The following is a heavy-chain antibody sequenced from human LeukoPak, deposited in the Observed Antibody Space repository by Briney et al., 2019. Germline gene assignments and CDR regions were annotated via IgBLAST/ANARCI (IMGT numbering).Heavy chain of an antibody. D-gene: IGHD2-15*01. CDR3: ARDAGLGYCSGGSCYLTKDYYGMDV. Sequence: KPSETLSLTCTVSGGSISSYYWSWIRQPAGKGLEWIGRIYTSGRTNYNPSLKSRVTMSVDTSKNQFSLKLSSVTAADTAVYYCARDAGLGYCSGGSCYLTKDYYGMDVWGQGTTVTVSS. CDR2: IYTSGRT. V-gene: IGHV4-4*07. CDR1: GGSISSYY. J-gene: IGHJ6*02.